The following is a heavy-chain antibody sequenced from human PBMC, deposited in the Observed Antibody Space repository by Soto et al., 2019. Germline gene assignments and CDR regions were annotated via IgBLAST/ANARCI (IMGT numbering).Heavy chain of an antibody. Sequence: SESMSLTCTVSGGSISSRSYYGGWIRQPPGKGLEWIGSIFYSGSTYYNPSLKSRVTISVDTSKNQFSLKLSSVTAADTAVYYCARHTIRPISIAAAVPYYFDYWGQGTLVTVSS. J-gene: IGHJ4*02. CDR3: ARHTIRPISIAAAVPYYFDY. V-gene: IGHV4-39*01. CDR1: GGSISSRSYY. D-gene: IGHD6-13*01. CDR2: IFYSGST.